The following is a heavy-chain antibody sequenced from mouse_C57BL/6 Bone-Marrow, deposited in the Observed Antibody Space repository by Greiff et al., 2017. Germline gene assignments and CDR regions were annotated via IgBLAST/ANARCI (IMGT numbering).Heavy chain of an antibody. Sequence: VQLQQSGAELARPGASVKLSCKASGYTFTSYGISWVKQRTGQGLEWIGEIYPRSGNTYHNEKFKGKATLTADKSSSTAYMELRSLTSEDSAVYFCARPSSNWDAMDYWGQGTSVTVAS. J-gene: IGHJ4*01. V-gene: IGHV1-81*01. CDR2: IYPRSGNT. CDR1: GYTFTSYG. CDR3: ARPSSNWDAMDY. D-gene: IGHD4-1*01.